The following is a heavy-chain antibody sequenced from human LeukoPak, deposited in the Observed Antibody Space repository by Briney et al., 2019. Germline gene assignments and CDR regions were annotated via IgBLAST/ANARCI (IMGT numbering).Heavy chain of an antibody. V-gene: IGHV1-69*02. D-gene: IGHD5-18*01. J-gene: IGHJ3*02. Sequence: SVKVSCKASGGTFSSYTISWVRQAPGQGVEWMGRIIPILDIAHYAQKFQGRVTITADKSTTTAYMELSSLRSADAAVYYCARADTSYTGGSAFDIWGQGTMVTVSS. CDR2: IIPILDIA. CDR1: GGTFSSYT. CDR3: ARADTSYTGGSAFDI.